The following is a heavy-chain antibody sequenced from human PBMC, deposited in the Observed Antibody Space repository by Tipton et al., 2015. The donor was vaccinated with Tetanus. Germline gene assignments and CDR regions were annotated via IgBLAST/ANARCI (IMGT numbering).Heavy chain of an antibody. CDR1: GGSISSYY. CDR2: IYYSGST. CDR3: ARHTNFWSGYYIVY. Sequence: LRLSCTVSGGSISSYYWSWIRQPPGKGLEWIGYIYYSGSTNYNPSLKSRVTISVDTSKNQFSLKLSSVTAADTAVYYCARHTNFWSGYYIVYWGQGTLVTASS. D-gene: IGHD3-3*01. V-gene: IGHV4-59*08. J-gene: IGHJ4*02.